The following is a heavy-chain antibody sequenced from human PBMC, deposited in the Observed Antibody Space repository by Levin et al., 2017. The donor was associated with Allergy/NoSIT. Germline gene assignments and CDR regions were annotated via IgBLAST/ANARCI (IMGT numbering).Heavy chain of an antibody. CDR3: ARGRWVVSGSFLLDL. CDR1: VYIFSNYA. D-gene: IGHD3-10*01. Sequence: GGSLRLSCAASVYIFSNYAVSWVRQAPGQGLDWVSAISASGDITKYAASVKGRFTISRDNSKYTVYLQMNSLRGEDTAVYFCARGRWVVSGSFLLDLWGQGTLVTVSS. V-gene: IGHV3-23*01. CDR2: ISASGDIT. J-gene: IGHJ5*02.